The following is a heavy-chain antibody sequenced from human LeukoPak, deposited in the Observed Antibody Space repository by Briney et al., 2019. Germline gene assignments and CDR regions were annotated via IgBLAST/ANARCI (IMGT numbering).Heavy chain of an antibody. CDR1: GYTFTSYG. V-gene: IGHV1-18*01. D-gene: IGHD2-2*01. CDR3: ARAALYCSSTSCYFDY. CDR2: ISAYNGNT. Sequence: GASVKVSCKASGYTFTSYGISWVRQAPGQGLEWMGWISAYNGNTNYAQKLQGRVTMTTDTSTSTAYMELRSLRSDDTAVYYCARAALYCSSTSCYFDYWGQGTLVTVSS. J-gene: IGHJ4*02.